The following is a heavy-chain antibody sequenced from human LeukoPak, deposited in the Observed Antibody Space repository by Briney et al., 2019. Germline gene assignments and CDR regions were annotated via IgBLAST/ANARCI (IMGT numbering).Heavy chain of an antibody. CDR1: VGSISRYY. CDR3: ARGLRQKLLRNRSGFDY. CDR2: MYYSGRT. D-gene: IGHD2-15*01. J-gene: IGHJ4*02. Sequence: SETLSLLCTVSVGSISRYYWRCIRHPPGKGREWIGYMYYSGRTNYNPSIKSRVTISVDTSKNQFSLKMSSVSAADTAVYYCARGLRQKLLRNRSGFDYWGQGTLVTVSS. V-gene: IGHV4-59*12.